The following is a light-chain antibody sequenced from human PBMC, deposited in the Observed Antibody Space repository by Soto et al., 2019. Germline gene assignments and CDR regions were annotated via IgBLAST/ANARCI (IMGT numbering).Light chain of an antibody. Sequence: QSALTQPASVSGSPGQSITISCTGISSDVGSYNLVSWYQQHPGKAPKVMNYEGGNRPLGVSNRFSGSKSGNTASLTISGLQAEDEADYYCCSYAGSGTSYVFGTGTKLTVL. V-gene: IGLV2-23*01. CDR1: SSDVGSYNL. J-gene: IGLJ1*01. CDR2: EGG. CDR3: CSYAGSGTSYV.